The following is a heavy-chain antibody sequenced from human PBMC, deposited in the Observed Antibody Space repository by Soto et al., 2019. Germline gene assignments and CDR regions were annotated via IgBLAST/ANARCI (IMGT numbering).Heavy chain of an antibody. CDR2: IYYSGST. CDR1: GGSISSSSYY. CDR3: ASLYSSSTSWSLYYYYYMDV. D-gene: IGHD2-2*01. J-gene: IGHJ6*03. V-gene: IGHV4-39*01. Sequence: SETLSLTCTVSGGSISSSSYYWGWIRQPPGKGLEWIGSIYYSGSTYYNPSLKSRVTISVDTSKNQFSLKLCSVTAADTAVYYCASLYSSSTSWSLYYYYYMDVCGKRSTVTVSS.